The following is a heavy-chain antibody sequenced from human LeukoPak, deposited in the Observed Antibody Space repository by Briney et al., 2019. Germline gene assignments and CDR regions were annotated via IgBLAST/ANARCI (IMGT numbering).Heavy chain of an antibody. J-gene: IGHJ6*02. D-gene: IGHD2-2*01. CDR1: GLTFSTYA. CDR2: IGGGGTT. V-gene: IGHV3-23*01. Sequence: GGSLRLSCAASGLTFSTYAMRWIRQAPGKGLEWVSSIGGGGTTSYADSVKGRFTISRDLSKITVYLQMNSLRAEDTAVYYCAQDRGARYPFGVDVWGQGTTVTVSS. CDR3: AQDRGARYPFGVDV.